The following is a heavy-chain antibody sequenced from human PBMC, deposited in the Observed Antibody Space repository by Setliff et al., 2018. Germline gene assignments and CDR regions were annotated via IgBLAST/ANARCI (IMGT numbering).Heavy chain of an antibody. V-gene: IGHV4-39*01. CDR3: ARHATYYYGSGNLPFDS. J-gene: IGHJ4*02. Sequence: KPSETLSLTCNVSGGSISSGGYYWSWIRQSPKKGLEWIGEIMPGRDTLYSPSLESRLTITIDTSKSQFSLKLSSVTAADTAVYYCARHATYYYGSGNLPFDSWGQGTLVTVSS. CDR2: IMPGRDT. D-gene: IGHD3-10*01. CDR1: GGSISSGGYY.